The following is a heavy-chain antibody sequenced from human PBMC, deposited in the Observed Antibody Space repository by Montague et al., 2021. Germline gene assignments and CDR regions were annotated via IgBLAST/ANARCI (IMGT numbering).Heavy chain of an antibody. CDR3: ARSSYCRGSSCYLGFDY. Sequence: SETLSLTCTVSGGSISSASYYWGWIRQPPGKGLEFIGGIYYNGTTYYNPSLKSRVTVSMDTSKNQFSLKLSSVTAADTAVYYCARSSYCRGSSCYLGFDYWGQGTLVTASS. J-gene: IGHJ4*02. V-gene: IGHV4-39*01. D-gene: IGHD2-15*01. CDR1: GGSISSASYY. CDR2: IYYNGTT.